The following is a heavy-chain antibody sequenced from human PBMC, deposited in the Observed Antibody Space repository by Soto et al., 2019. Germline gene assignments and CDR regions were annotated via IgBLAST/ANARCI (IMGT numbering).Heavy chain of an antibody. D-gene: IGHD6-19*01. Sequence: GASVKVSCKASGGTFSSYAISWVRQAPGQRLEWMGWINPSFGKTNYSQKFQGRVTITTDTSTSTAYMELSNLRSEDTAVYYCARGSESGWPFDYWGQGTLVTVSS. CDR1: GGTFSSYA. CDR3: ARGSESGWPFDY. J-gene: IGHJ4*02. CDR2: INPSFGKT. V-gene: IGHV1-69*05.